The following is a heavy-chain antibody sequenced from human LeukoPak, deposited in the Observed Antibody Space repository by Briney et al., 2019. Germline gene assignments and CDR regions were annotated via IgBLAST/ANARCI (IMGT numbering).Heavy chain of an antibody. CDR2: IIPIFGTA. CDR1: GGTFSSYA. V-gene: IGHV1-69*06. Sequence: SVKVSCKASGGTFSSYAISWVRQAPGQGLEWMGGIIPIFGTANYAQKFQGRVTITADKSTSTAYMELSSLRSEDTAVNYCARARGTAMGFQHWGQGTLVTVSS. CDR3: ARARGTAMGFQH. D-gene: IGHD5-18*01. J-gene: IGHJ1*01.